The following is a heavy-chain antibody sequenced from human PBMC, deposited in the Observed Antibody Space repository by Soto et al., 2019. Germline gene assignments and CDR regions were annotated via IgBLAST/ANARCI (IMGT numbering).Heavy chain of an antibody. CDR2: IRSKANSYAT. CDR1: GFTFSGSA. Sequence: GGSLRLSCAASGFTFSGSAMHWVRQASGKGLEWVGRIRSKANSYATAYAASVKGRFTISRDDSKNTAYLQMNSLKTEDTAVYYCTRHKEHTRGSPSYYYYMDVWGKGTTVTVSS. D-gene: IGHD1-1*01. CDR3: TRHKEHTRGSPSYYYYMDV. V-gene: IGHV3-73*01. J-gene: IGHJ6*03.